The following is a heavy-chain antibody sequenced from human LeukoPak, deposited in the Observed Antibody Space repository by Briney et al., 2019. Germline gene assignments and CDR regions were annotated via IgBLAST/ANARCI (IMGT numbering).Heavy chain of an antibody. D-gene: IGHD1-26*01. J-gene: IGHJ4*02. Sequence: GGSLRLSCAASGFTFSNSGMTWVRQAPGKGLEWVSTISGYGGSTDYADSVKGRFTNSRDNSKNTLYLQMNSLRAEDTAVYYCAKDYIVGASSLTYFDYWGQGTLVTVSS. CDR2: ISGYGGST. CDR1: GFTFSNSG. V-gene: IGHV3-23*01. CDR3: AKDYIVGASSLTYFDY.